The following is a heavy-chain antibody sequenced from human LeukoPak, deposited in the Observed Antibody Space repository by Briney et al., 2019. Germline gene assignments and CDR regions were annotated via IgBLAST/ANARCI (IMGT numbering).Heavy chain of an antibody. CDR3: ARDDGSGYTNRLFDY. V-gene: IGHV4-38-2*02. Sequence: SETLSLTCTVSGYSISSGYYWGWIRQPPGKGLEWIGSIYHSGSTYYNPSLKSRVTISVDTSKNQFSLKLSSVTAADTAVYYCARDDGSGYTNRLFDYWGQGTLVTVSS. J-gene: IGHJ4*02. CDR1: GYSISSGYY. D-gene: IGHD3-22*01. CDR2: IYHSGST.